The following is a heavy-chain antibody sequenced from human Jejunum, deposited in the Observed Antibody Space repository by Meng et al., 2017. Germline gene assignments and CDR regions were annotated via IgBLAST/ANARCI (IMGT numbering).Heavy chain of an antibody. V-gene: IGHV4-61*01. CDR3: ARGSRGYSYG. CDR1: GGSVSSGSYY. D-gene: IGHD5-18*01. J-gene: IGHJ4*02. Sequence: QLQAAGPGLVRPSETLSLTCTVSGGSVSSGSYYWSWIRQPPGKGLEWIGYIYYGGTTNYNPSLKSRVTISADTSKNQFSLKLSSVTAADTAVYYCARGSRGYSYGWGQGTLVTVSS. CDR2: IYYGGTT.